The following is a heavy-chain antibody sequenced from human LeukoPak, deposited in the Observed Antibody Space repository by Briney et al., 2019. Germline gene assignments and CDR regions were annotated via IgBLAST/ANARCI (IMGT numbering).Heavy chain of an antibody. CDR2: IGGSGGST. Sequence: GGSLRLSCVASGFTFTSYAMNWVRQAPGKGLEWVSGIGGSGGSTYYADSVKGRFTISRDNSKNTLYLQMNSLRAEDTAVYYCAKDPPGPYYWGQGTLVTVSS. CDR1: GFTFTSYA. J-gene: IGHJ4*02. V-gene: IGHV3-23*01. CDR3: AKDPPGPYY.